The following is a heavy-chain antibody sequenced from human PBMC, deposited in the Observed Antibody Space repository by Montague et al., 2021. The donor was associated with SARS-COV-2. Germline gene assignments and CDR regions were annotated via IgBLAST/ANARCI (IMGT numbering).Heavy chain of an antibody. D-gene: IGHD3-9*01. CDR3: ARTYYDSLTCYYNLDY. CDR2: GYYNWST. Sequence: SETLSLTCTVSGGSISSYCCCWSRQRPRTGLELVGNGYYNWSTNYNHNLYSQIRVTITVATTKNQLSLKLSTVTAAAAAEYYCARTYYDSLTCYYNLDYWGQGTLVTVSS. J-gene: IGHJ4*03. V-gene: IGHV4-59*12. CDR1: GGSISSYC.